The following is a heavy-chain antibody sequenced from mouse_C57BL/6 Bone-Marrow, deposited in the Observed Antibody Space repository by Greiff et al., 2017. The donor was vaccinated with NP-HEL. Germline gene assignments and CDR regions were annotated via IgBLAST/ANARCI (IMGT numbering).Heavy chain of an antibody. J-gene: IGHJ2*01. V-gene: IGHV14-4*01. CDR2: IDPENGDT. D-gene: IGHD3-1*01. CDR3: TRATRYYFDY. Sequence: EVQLVESGAELVRPGASVKLSCTASGFNINDDYMHWVKQRPEQGLEWIGWIDPENGDTEYASKFQGKATITADTSSNTAYLQLSSLTSEDTAVYYCTRATRYYFDYWGQGTTLTVSS. CDR1: GFNINDDY.